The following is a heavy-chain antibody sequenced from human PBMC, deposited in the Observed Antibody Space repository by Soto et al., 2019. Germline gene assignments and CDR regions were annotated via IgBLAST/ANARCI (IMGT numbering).Heavy chain of an antibody. CDR2: IYYSGST. V-gene: IGHV4-59*01. CDR3: ALTGTTGGSGIGGENDAFDI. CDR1: GGSISSYY. J-gene: IGHJ3*02. D-gene: IGHD1-7*01. Sequence: QVQLQESGPGLVKPSETLSLTCTVSGGSISSYYWSWIRQPPGKGLEWIGYIYYSGSTNYNPSLKSRVTISVETSKNQFSLKLSSVTAADTAVYYCALTGTTGGSGIGGENDAFDIWGQGTMVTVSS.